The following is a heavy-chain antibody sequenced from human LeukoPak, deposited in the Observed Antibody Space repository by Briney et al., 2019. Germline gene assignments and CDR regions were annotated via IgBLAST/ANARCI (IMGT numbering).Heavy chain of an antibody. Sequence: SEALSLTCTVSGGSISSYYWSWIRQPPGKGLEWIGYIYYSGSTNYNPSLKSRVTISVDTSKNQFSLKLSSVTAADTAVYYCAREDAQEGTNAFDIWGQGTMVTVSS. CDR3: AREDAQEGTNAFDI. J-gene: IGHJ3*02. CDR1: GGSISSYY. CDR2: IYYSGST. D-gene: IGHD2-2*01. V-gene: IGHV4-59*01.